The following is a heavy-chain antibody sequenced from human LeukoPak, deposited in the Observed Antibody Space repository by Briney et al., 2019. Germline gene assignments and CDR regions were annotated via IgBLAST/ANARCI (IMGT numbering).Heavy chain of an antibody. CDR3: ARGGNGVPPIYYYGMDV. D-gene: IGHD3-16*01. CDR2: IWYDGSNK. V-gene: IGHV3-33*01. CDR1: GFTFSSYG. Sequence: PGGSLRLSCAASGFTFSSYGMHWVRQAPGKGLEWVAVIWYDGSNKYYADSVKDRFTISRDNSKNTLYLQMNSLRAEDTAVYYCARGGNGVPPIYYYGMDVWGQGTTVTVSS. J-gene: IGHJ6*02.